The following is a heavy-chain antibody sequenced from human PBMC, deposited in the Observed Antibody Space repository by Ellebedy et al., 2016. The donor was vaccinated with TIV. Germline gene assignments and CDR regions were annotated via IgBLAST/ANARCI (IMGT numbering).Heavy chain of an antibody. Sequence: GGSLRLXCVVSRFTFSYYGMNWVRQAPGKGLEWVSSISSSSSYIYYADSVKGRFTISRDNAKNSLYLQMNSLRVEDTAVYYCARDPVQRSVSYNWFDRWGQGTLVTVSS. CDR2: ISSSSSYI. CDR1: RFTFSYYG. D-gene: IGHD2-8*01. CDR3: ARDPVQRSVSYNWFDR. V-gene: IGHV3-21*01. J-gene: IGHJ5*02.